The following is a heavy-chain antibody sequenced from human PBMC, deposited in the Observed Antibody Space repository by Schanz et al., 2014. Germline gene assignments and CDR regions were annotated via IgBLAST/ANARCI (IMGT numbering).Heavy chain of an antibody. CDR1: GYTFTDYY. CDR2: INPNSGGT. J-gene: IGHJ3*02. V-gene: IGHV1-2*06. CDR3: AREMLDIVATMDDDAFDI. D-gene: IGHD5-12*01. Sequence: QVQLVQSGAEVKKLGASVKVSCKASGYTFTDYYMHWVRQAPGQGLEWMGRINPNSGGTNYAQKFQDRVTMTRDTSISTAYMEMSRLISDDTAVYYCAREMLDIVATMDDDAFDIWGQGTMVTVSS.